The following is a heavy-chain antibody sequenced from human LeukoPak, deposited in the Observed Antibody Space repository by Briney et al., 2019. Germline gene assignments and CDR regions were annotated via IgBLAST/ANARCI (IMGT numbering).Heavy chain of an antibody. V-gene: IGHV4-59*01. CDR1: DGSINSYY. Sequence: SETLSLTCSVSDGSINSYYWNWIRRPPGKGLEWIGYIYYNGNTNYSPSLKSRDTMSVDTSKNLFSLKVSSVTAADTAVYYCAGGRSNYYGMDVWGQGTTVTVSS. CDR2: IYYNGNT. CDR3: AGGRSNYYGMDV. J-gene: IGHJ6*02. D-gene: IGHD1-26*01.